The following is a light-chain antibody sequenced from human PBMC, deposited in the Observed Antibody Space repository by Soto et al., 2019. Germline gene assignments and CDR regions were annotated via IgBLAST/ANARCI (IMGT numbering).Light chain of an antibody. CDR2: WAS. J-gene: IGKJ5*01. Sequence: DIVMTQSPDSLALAMGERATINCKSSQNILYRSNNKNYLSWYQQKPRQPPKLLIYWASTRESGVPDRFSGSGSGTDFTLTISSLQAEDVAFYYCQQYYITPITFGQGTRLEIK. V-gene: IGKV4-1*01. CDR3: QQYYITPIT. CDR1: QNILYRSNNKNY.